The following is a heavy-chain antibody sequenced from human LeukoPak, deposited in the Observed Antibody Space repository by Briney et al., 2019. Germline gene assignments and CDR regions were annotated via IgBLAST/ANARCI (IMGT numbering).Heavy chain of an antibody. D-gene: IGHD3-22*01. J-gene: IGHJ4*02. V-gene: IGHV3-73*01. CDR2: IRSKASNYAT. CDR3: TRLDDSSGYYYKGFDY. CDR1: GFTFSGSA. Sequence: GGSLRLSCAASGFTFSGSAMHWVRQASGKGLEWVGCIRSKASNYATVYAASVKGRFTISRDDSENTAYLQMNSLKTEDTAVYYCTRLDDSSGYYYKGFDYWGQGTLVTVSS.